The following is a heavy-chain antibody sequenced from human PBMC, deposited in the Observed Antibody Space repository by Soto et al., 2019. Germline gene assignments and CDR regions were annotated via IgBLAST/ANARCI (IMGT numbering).Heavy chain of an antibody. CDR3: ARGYSSGYAFDI. J-gene: IGHJ3*02. V-gene: IGHV1-69*01. Sequence: QVQLVQSGAEVKKPGSSVKVSCKASGGTFSSYAISWVRQAPGQGLEWMGGIIPIFGTANYAQKFQGRVTITADESTSTASLELSSLRAEDTAVYYCARGYSSGYAFDIWGQGTMVTVSS. CDR1: GGTFSSYA. CDR2: IIPIFGTA. D-gene: IGHD6-19*01.